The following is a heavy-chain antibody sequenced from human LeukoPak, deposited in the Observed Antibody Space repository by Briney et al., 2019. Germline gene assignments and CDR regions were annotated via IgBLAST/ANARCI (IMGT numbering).Heavy chain of an antibody. CDR3: AREGLWFGELSFDY. CDR2: IYYSGST. Sequence: PSETLSLTCTVSGGFISTYHWSWIRQPAGKGLEWIGYIYYSGSTNYNPSLKSRVTMSVDTSKNQFSLKLSSVTAADTAVYYCAREGLWFGELSFDYWGQGTLVTVSS. D-gene: IGHD3-10*01. V-gene: IGHV4-59*12. J-gene: IGHJ4*02. CDR1: GGFISTYH.